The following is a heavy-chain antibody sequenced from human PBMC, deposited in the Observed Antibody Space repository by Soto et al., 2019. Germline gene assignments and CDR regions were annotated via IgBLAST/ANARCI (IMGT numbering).Heavy chain of an antibody. CDR1: GGTFSSYA. V-gene: IGHV1-69*01. J-gene: IGHJ5*02. CDR2: IIPIFGTA. Sequence: QVQLVQSGAEVKKPGSSVKVSCTASGGTFSSYAISWLRQAPGQGLEWMGGIIPIFGTANYAQKFQGRVTITADESTSTAYMELSSLRSEDTAVYYCARVGAVTPDTARVGWFDPWGQGTLVTVSS. D-gene: IGHD5-18*01. CDR3: ARVGAVTPDTARVGWFDP.